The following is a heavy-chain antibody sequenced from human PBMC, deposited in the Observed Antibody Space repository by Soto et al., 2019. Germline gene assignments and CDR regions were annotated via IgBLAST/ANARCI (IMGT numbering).Heavy chain of an antibody. J-gene: IGHJ6*02. CDR1: GFTFSSYE. D-gene: IGHD6-6*01. CDR2: ISNSGNTK. Sequence: GGSLRLSCAASGFTFSSYEMNWVRQAPGKGLEWVSYISNSGNTKYYADSVKGRFTISRDNAKNSLYLQMNSLRAEDTAVYYCARDYEDRSSFFHYSYGMDVWGQGTTVTVSS. V-gene: IGHV3-48*03. CDR3: ARDYEDRSSFFHYSYGMDV.